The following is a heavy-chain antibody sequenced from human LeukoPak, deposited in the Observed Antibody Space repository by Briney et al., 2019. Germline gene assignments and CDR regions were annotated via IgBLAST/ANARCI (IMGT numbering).Heavy chain of an antibody. CDR2: MYYSGST. J-gene: IGHJ3*02. CDR1: GGSISSGDYS. Sequence: KPSQTLSLTCAVSGGSISSGDYSWSWIRQPPGKGLEWIGYMYYSGSTYSNLSLKSRVTISVDTFKNQFSLKLSSVTAADTAVYYCARGLDTNDWSDAFDIWGQGTMVTVSS. CDR3: ARGLDTNDWSDAFDI. D-gene: IGHD2-21*01. V-gene: IGHV4-30-4*07.